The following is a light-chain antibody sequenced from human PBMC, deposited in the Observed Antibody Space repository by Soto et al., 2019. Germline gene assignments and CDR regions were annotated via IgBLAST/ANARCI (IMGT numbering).Light chain of an antibody. Sequence: IQLTQSPSSMAASLGGRVTIPXRASQGISHYFGWYQQQPGXAPKXXXYAXSTLHSGVPSRLSGGGSGTDFTLTISSLQPEDFANYYCQQVNVYPSTFGGGTKVDIK. CDR2: AXS. J-gene: IGKJ4*01. CDR1: QGISHY. CDR3: QQVNVYPST. V-gene: IGKV1-9*01.